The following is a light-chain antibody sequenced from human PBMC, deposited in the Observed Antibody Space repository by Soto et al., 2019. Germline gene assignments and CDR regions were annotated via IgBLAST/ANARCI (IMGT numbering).Light chain of an antibody. CDR3: SSYTTSNTRQIV. V-gene: IGLV2-14*01. CDR2: DVS. Sequence: QSVLTQPASVSGSPGQSITISCTGTSSDVGGYNYVSWYQQHPGKAPKFMIYDVSNRPSGVSNRFSGPKSGNTASLTISGLQAEDEADYYCSSYTTSNTRQIVFGTGTKVTV. J-gene: IGLJ1*01. CDR1: SSDVGGYNY.